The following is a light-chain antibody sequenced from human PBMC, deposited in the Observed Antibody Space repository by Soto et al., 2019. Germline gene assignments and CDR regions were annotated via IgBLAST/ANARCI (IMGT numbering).Light chain of an antibody. J-gene: IGKJ1*01. V-gene: IGKV3-20*01. CDR2: GAS. Sequence: EIVLTQSPGTLSLSPGERATLSCRASQSVTSSYLAWYQQKPGQAPRLLIYGASSRATGIPDRFTGSGSGTDFTLTISRRDPEDFAVYYCQQYGNSPKTFGQGTKVEIK. CDR3: QQYGNSPKT. CDR1: QSVTSSY.